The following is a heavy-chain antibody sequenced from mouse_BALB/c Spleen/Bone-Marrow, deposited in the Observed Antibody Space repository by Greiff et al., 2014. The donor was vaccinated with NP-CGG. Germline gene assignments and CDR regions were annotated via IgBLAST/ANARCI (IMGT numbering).Heavy chain of an antibody. Sequence: VQLQQSGAELVRPGASVKLSCKASGYTFTSYWMNWVKQRPEQGLEWIGRIDPYDSVTHYNQKFKDKAILTVDKSSSTAYMQLSSLTSEDPAVYYCARGKGNLYYWGQGTTLTVSS. CDR1: GYTFTSYW. D-gene: IGHD2-1*01. J-gene: IGHJ2*01. CDR2: IDPYDSVT. V-gene: IGHV1-52*01. CDR3: ARGKGNLYY.